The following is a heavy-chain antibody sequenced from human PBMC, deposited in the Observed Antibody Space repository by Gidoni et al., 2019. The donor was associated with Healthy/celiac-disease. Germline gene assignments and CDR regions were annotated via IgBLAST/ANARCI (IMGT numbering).Heavy chain of an antibody. CDR1: GYTFTSYG. Sequence: QVQLVQSGAEVKKPGASVKVSCKASGYTFTSYGISWVRQAPGQGLEWMGWISAYNGNTNYAQKLQGRVTMTTDTSTSTAYMELRSLRSDDTAVYYCARDIPTYYDFWSGYFSSWGQGTLVTVSS. D-gene: IGHD3-3*01. CDR2: ISAYNGNT. J-gene: IGHJ5*02. V-gene: IGHV1-18*01. CDR3: ARDIPTYYDFWSGYFSS.